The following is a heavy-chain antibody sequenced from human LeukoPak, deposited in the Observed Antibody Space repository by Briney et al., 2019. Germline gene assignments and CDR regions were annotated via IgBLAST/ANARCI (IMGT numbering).Heavy chain of an antibody. CDR1: GGSITSSGYY. V-gene: IGHV4-39*07. CDR3: ARELDRHNWFDP. CDR2: LFYSGST. J-gene: IGHJ5*02. Sequence: SETLSLTCIVSGGSITSSGYYWGWIRQSPGKGMEWIASLFYSGSTHYNPSLKSRVTISGDTSKNQFSLKVRSVTAADTAVYYCARELDRHNWFDPWGQGTLVTVSS.